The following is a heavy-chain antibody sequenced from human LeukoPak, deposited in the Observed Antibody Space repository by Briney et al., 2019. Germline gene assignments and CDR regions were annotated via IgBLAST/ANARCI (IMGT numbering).Heavy chain of an antibody. J-gene: IGHJ5*02. Sequence: ASVKVSCKASGYTFTNYGISWVRQAPGQGLEWMGWMNPNSGNTGYAQKFQGRVTMTTDTSTSTAYMELRSLRSDDTAVYYCARGYGDQPYNWFDPWGQGTLVTVSS. CDR2: MNPNSGNT. V-gene: IGHV1-18*01. CDR3: ARGYGDQPYNWFDP. CDR1: GYTFTNYG. D-gene: IGHD4-17*01.